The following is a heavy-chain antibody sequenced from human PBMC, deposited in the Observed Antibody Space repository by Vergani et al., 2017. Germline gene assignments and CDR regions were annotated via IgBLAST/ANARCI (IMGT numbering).Heavy chain of an antibody. CDR3: ARVPYSSSWYRWYFDL. J-gene: IGHJ2*01. D-gene: IGHD6-13*01. V-gene: IGHV4-31*03. CDR1: GGSISSGGYY. Sequence: QVQLQESGPGLVKPSQTLSLTCTVSGGSISSGGYYWSWIRQHPGKGLEWIGYIYYSGSTYYNPSLKSRVTISVDTSKNQFSLKLSSVTAADTAVYYCARVPYSSSWYRWYFDLWGRGTLVTVSS. CDR2: IYYSGST.